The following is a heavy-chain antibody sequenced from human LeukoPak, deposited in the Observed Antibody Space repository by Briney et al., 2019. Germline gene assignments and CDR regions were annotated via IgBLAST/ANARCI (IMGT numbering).Heavy chain of an antibody. CDR1: GGSIISDNHF. J-gene: IGHJ3*02. Sequence: PSQTLSLTCTASGGSIISDNHFWSWIRQHPGKDLEWLGYIHHSGRAFYSPSLESRLTISLDTSKNQFSLKLNSVIGADTAVYYCAREVNRPTDADGFDIWGQGTMVTVSS. D-gene: IGHD1-26*01. V-gene: IGHV4-31*03. CDR2: IHHSGRA. CDR3: AREVNRPTDADGFDI.